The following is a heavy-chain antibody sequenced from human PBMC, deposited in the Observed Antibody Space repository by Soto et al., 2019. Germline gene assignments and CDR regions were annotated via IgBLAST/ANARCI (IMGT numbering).Heavy chain of an antibody. Sequence: QVQLQESGPALVRPSDSLSLMCSVSGVPITTFYWSWIRQAPGKGLEYIGYIYYGGSTHYNPALKSRGTISVDTAKNEFSLNLRSVTAADTAAYYCARGQFLHYQYGLEVWGQGTTVSV. CDR3: ARGQFLHYQYGLEV. CDR2: IYYGGST. J-gene: IGHJ6*02. V-gene: IGHV4-59*07. D-gene: IGHD6-19*01. CDR1: GVPITTFY.